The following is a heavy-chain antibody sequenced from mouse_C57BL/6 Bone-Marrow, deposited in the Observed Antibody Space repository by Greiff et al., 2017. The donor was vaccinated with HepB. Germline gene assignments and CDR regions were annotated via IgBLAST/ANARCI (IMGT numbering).Heavy chain of an antibody. Sequence: VQLQQPGAELVMPGASVKLSCKASGYTFTSYWMHWVKQRPGQGLEWIGEIDPSDSYTNYNQKFKGKSTLTVDKSSSTAYMQLSSLTSEDSAVYSCSREGPYYYGSSYAMDYWGQGTSVTVSS. J-gene: IGHJ4*01. CDR1: GYTFTSYW. CDR3: SREGPYYYGSSYAMDY. V-gene: IGHV1-69*01. D-gene: IGHD1-1*01. CDR2: IDPSDSYT.